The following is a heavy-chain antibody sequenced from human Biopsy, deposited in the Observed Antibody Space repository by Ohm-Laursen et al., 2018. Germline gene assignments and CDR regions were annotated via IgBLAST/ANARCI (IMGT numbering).Heavy chain of an antibody. CDR1: EFSFSDYH. Sequence: SLRLSCAASEFSFSDYHMAWVRQAPGKGLEWLSYISSSGATIKYADSVKGRFTISRDNAKNSLYLRMNSLRAEDTAVYFCARARDDFVVVPAAFFDFWGQGTLVTVSS. D-gene: IGHD2-15*01. CDR2: ISSSGATI. V-gene: IGHV3-11*01. CDR3: ARARDDFVVVPAAFFDF. J-gene: IGHJ4*02.